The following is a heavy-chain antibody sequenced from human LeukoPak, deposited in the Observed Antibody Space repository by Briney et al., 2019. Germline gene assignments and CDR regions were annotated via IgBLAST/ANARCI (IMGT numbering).Heavy chain of an antibody. V-gene: IGHV3-30-3*01. Sequence: GKSLRLSCAASGFTFSSYAMHWVRQAPGKGLEWVAVTSFDGSEVFFADSVRGRFTISRDNSKDTVYLQINSLRAEDTAVYHCARDHHWLEYCSNGVCQDSFDIWGQGTMVTVSS. J-gene: IGHJ3*02. CDR3: ARDHHWLEYCSNGVCQDSFDI. D-gene: IGHD2-8*01. CDR2: TSFDGSEV. CDR1: GFTFSSYA.